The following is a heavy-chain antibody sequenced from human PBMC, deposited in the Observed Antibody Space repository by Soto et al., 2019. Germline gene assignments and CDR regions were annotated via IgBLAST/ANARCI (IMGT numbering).Heavy chain of an antibody. CDR1: GGSISSSSYY. V-gene: IGHV4-39*01. Sequence: SETLSLTCTVSGGSISSSSYYWGWIRQPPGKGLEWIGSIYYSGSTYYNPSLKSRVTISVDTSKNQFSLKLSSVTAADTAVYYCARGQRGYSYGLYYHYYGMDVWGQGTTVTVSS. D-gene: IGHD5-18*01. CDR3: ARGQRGYSYGLYYHYYGMDV. J-gene: IGHJ6*02. CDR2: IYYSGST.